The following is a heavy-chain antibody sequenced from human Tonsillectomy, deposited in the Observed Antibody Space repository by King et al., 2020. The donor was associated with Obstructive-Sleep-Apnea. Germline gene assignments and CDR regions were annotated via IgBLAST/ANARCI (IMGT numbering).Heavy chain of an antibody. CDR1: GYTFTSYG. J-gene: IGHJ6*02. Sequence: LQLVQSGAEVKKPGASVKVSCKASGYTFTSYGISWVRQAPGQGLEWMGWISGHTGNTNYAQKFQGRVTMTTDTSTSTAYMEVRGLGSDDTAVYYCARDPGLQYYDWHYGMDVWGQGTTVTVSS. V-gene: IGHV1-18*01. CDR3: ARDPGLQYYDWHYGMDV. D-gene: IGHD3-9*01. CDR2: ISGHTGNT.